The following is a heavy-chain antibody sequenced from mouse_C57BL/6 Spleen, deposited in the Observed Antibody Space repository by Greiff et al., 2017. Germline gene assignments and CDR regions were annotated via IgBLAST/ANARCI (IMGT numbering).Heavy chain of an antibody. CDR2: IYPGDGDT. J-gene: IGHJ1*03. CDR1: GYAFSSSW. V-gene: IGHV1-82*01. D-gene: IGHD2-4*01. Sequence: VQLQQSGPELVKPGASVKISCKASGYAFSSSWMNWVKQRPGKGLEWIGRIYPGDGDTNYNGKFKGKATLTADKSSSTAYMQLSSLTSEDSAVYFCARWDYYGHFDVWGTGTTVTVSS. CDR3: ARWDYYGHFDV.